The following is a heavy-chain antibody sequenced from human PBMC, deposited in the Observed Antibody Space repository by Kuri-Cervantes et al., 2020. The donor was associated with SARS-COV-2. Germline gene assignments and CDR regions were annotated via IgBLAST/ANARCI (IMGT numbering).Heavy chain of an antibody. V-gene: IGHV4-59*01. CDR3: ARSRGHSPRGPGAYFDY. D-gene: IGHD4-23*01. CDR1: GGSISAYY. J-gene: IGHJ4*02. CDR2: IYNSGST. Sequence: SETLSLTCTVSGGSISAYYWGWIRQPPGKGLEWIGYIYNSGSTKYNPSLKSRVTISVDTSKNQFSLKLSSVTAADTAVYYCARSRGHSPRGPGAYFDYWGQGTLVTVSS.